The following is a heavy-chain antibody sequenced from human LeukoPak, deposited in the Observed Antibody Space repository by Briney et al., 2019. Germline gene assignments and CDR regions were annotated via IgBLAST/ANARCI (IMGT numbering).Heavy chain of an antibody. CDR3: ARDDYGSGSWKDY. V-gene: IGHV3-11*04. Sequence: GGSLRLSCAASGFAFSDYYMSWTRQAPGKGLEWVSYISSSGSTIYYADSVKGRFTISRDNAKNSLYLQMNSLRAEDTAVYYCARDDYGSGSWKDYWGQGTLVTVSS. CDR2: ISSSGSTI. D-gene: IGHD3-10*01. J-gene: IGHJ4*02. CDR1: GFAFSDYY.